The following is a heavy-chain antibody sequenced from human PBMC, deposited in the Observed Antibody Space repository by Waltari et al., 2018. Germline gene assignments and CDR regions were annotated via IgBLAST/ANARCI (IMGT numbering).Heavy chain of an antibody. D-gene: IGHD6-13*01. Sequence: QLQLQESGPGLVKPSETLSLTCTVSGGSISSSSYYWGWIRQPPGKGLEWIGSIYYSGSTYYNPSLKSRVTISVDTSKNQLSLKLSSVTAADTAVYYCARQAAAGPYYFDYWGQGTLVTVSS. CDR3: ARQAAAGPYYFDY. J-gene: IGHJ4*02. CDR2: IYYSGST. CDR1: GGSISSSSYY. V-gene: IGHV4-39*01.